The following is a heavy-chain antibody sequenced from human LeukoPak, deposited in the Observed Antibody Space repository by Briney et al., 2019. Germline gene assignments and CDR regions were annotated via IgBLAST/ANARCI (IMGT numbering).Heavy chain of an antibody. V-gene: IGHV1-8*01. CDR3: ARVWSAYYYGSGSYYYLFDY. J-gene: IGHJ4*02. D-gene: IGHD3-10*01. CDR2: MNPNSGNT. CDR1: GYTFTDYA. Sequence: ASVKVSCKASGYTFTDYAMNWVRQAPRQGLEWMGWMNPNSGNTGYAQKFQGRVTMTRNTSISTAYMELSSLRSEDTAVYYCARVWSAYYYGSGSYYYLFDYWGQGTLVTVSS.